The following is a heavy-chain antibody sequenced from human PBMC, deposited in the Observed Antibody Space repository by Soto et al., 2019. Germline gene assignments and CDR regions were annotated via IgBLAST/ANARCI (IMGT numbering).Heavy chain of an antibody. CDR2: IDWDDDK. Sequence: GSGPTLVNPTQTLTLTCTFSGFSLSTSGMCVSWIRQPPGKALEWLALIDWDDDKYYSTSLKTRLTISKDTSKNQVVLTMTNMDPVDTATYYCARLLNIAAAGQYYYYYGMDVWGQGTTVTVSS. D-gene: IGHD6-13*01. CDR3: ARLLNIAAAGQYYYYYGMDV. V-gene: IGHV2-70*01. CDR1: GFSLSTSGMC. J-gene: IGHJ6*02.